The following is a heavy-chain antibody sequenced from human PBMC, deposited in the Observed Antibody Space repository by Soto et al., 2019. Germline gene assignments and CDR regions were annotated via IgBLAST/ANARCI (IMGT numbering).Heavy chain of an antibody. CDR1: GGTFSSYT. CDR3: AREGAAGTPRVTLEWLDYYYYYYMDV. D-gene: IGHD3-3*01. CDR2: IIPILGIA. V-gene: IGHV1-69*04. J-gene: IGHJ6*03. Sequence: ASVKVSCKASGGTFSSYTISWVRQAPGQGLEWMGRIIPILGIANYAQKFQGRVTITADKSTSTAYMELSSLRSEDTAVYYCAREGAAGTPRVTLEWLDYYYYYYMDVWGKGTTVTVSS.